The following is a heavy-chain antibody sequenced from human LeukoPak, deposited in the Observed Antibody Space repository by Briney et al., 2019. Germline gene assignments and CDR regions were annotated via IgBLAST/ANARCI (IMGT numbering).Heavy chain of an antibody. D-gene: IGHD6-13*01. J-gene: IGHJ4*02. V-gene: IGHV3-48*04. CDR2: IRSGGTNT. CDR3: ARAQEGQQRY. Sequence: GESLRLSCAASGFTFSSFSMNWVRQAPGKGLEWVSYIRSGGTNTDYTGSVKGRFTISRHNAKNSLYLQMNSLTIDDTAVYYCARAQEGQQRYWGQGTLVTVSS. CDR1: GFTFSSFS.